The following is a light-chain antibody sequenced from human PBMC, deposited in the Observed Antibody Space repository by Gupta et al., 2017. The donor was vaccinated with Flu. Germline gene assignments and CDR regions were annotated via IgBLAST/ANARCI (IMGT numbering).Light chain of an antibody. J-gene: IGLJ3*02. CDR1: SNDVGGDNC. CDR2: EVS. CDR3: SSYTSSSTWV. Sequence: SALTQPASVSGSPRPSITSSCTGTSNDVGGDNCVSWYQQHPGKAPKLMIYEVSKRPAGVANRFSGSKSGNTASLTISGLKAEDESDYYCSSYTSSSTWVFGGGTKLTVL. V-gene: IGLV2-14*01.